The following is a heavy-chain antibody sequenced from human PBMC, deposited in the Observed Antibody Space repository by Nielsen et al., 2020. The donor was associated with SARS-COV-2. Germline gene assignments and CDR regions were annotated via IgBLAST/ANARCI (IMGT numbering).Heavy chain of an antibody. CDR3: ARHYYGSGIYYNIRWFDP. J-gene: IGHJ5*02. CDR1: GDSMRSSDYY. CDR2: IYYSGIT. Sequence: LSCTVSGDSMRSSDYYWALIRQPPGKGLEWVGSIYYSGITYFNPSLKRRVTMSVDTPNNQFSLRLSSVTAADTAVYFCARHYYGSGIYYNIRWFDPWGQGTLVAVSS. V-gene: IGHV4-39*01. D-gene: IGHD3-10*01.